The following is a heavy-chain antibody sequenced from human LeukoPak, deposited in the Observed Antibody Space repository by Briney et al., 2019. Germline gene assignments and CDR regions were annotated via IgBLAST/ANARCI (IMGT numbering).Heavy chain of an antibody. D-gene: IGHD5-12*01. J-gene: IGHJ4*02. V-gene: IGHV3-43D*03. CDR3: AKGDSGYDLTY. CDR2: ISWDGGST. CDR1: GFTFSTYW. Sequence: GGSLRLSCAASGFTFSTYWMHWVRQAPGKGLEWVSLISWDGGSTYYADSVKGRFTISRDNSKNSLYLQMNSLRAEDTALYYCAKGDSGYDLTYWGQGTLVTVSS.